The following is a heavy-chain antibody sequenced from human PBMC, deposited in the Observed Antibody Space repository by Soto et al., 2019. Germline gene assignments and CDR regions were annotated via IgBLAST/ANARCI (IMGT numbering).Heavy chain of an antibody. CDR1: GFTFSLYV. CDR3: ATWQGSLNFHY. V-gene: IGHV3-33*01. Sequence: GGSLRLSCAASGFTFSLYVMHWVRQSPGKGLEWVAAIWDDGRRKDYADSVKDRLFISRDNSKNTLYLQLDSLRPEDTAVYYCATWQGSLNFHYWGQGTLVTVSS. J-gene: IGHJ4*02. CDR2: IWDDGRRK.